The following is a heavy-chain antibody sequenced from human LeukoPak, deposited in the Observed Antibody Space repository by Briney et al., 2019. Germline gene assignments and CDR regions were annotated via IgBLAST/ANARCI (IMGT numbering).Heavy chain of an antibody. D-gene: IGHD6-13*01. Sequence: GGSLRLSCVASEFTFSTFWMSWVRQAPGKGLEWVATIKPDGNDKYFVDSVKGRFTVSRDNAKTSLYLQMNSLRAEDTAMYYCARDSSGSPGAFDIWGQGTMVTVSS. J-gene: IGHJ3*02. V-gene: IGHV3-7*03. CDR1: EFTFSTFW. CDR3: ARDSSGSPGAFDI. CDR2: IKPDGNDK.